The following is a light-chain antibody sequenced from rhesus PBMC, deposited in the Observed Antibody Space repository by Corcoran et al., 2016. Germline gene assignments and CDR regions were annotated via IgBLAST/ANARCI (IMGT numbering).Light chain of an antibody. V-gene: IGKV1-25*01. CDR3: QQYNSLRT. J-gene: IGKJ1*01. CDR2: YAT. CDR1: QGISSY. Sequence: DIQMTQSPSSVSASVGDRVTITCRASQGISSYLAWYQQKPGKAPKLLIYYATTFQSGVPSRFSGSGSGTEFTLTISSLQPEDFATYYCQQYNSLRTFGQGTKVEIK.